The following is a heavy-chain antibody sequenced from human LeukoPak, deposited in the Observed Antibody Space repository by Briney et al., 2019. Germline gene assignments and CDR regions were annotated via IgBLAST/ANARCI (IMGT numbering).Heavy chain of an antibody. D-gene: IGHD6-13*01. Sequence: GGSLRLSCAASGFTFSSYAMHWVRQAPGKGLEWVANIKQGGSEKYYVDSVKGRFTISRDNAKNSLYLQMNSLRSEDTAVYYCARVTDSSSWLNWFDPWGQGTLVTVSS. CDR3: ARVTDSSSWLNWFDP. CDR2: IKQGGSEK. CDR1: GFTFSSYA. V-gene: IGHV3-7*03. J-gene: IGHJ5*02.